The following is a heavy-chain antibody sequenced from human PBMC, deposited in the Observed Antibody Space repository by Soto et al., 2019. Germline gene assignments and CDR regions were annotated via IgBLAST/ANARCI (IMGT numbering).Heavy chain of an antibody. Sequence: EVQPVESGGGLVQPGGSLRLSCAASGFTVSSNYMNWVRQAPGKGLEWVSGISSGGTTYNADSVRGRFSISRDNSKNTLYLQMDSLRPEDTAMYYCARDLKGTGGDSWYWGQGTLVTVSS. CDR1: GFTVSSNY. CDR2: ISSGGTT. D-gene: IGHD2-21*02. CDR3: ARDLKGTGGDSWY. V-gene: IGHV3-53*01. J-gene: IGHJ4*02.